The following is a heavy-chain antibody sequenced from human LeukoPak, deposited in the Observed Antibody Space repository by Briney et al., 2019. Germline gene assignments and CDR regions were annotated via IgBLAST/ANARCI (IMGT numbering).Heavy chain of an antibody. Sequence: SETLSLTCTVSGGSISSYYWSWLRQPPGKGLEWIGYICYSGSTNYNPSLKSRVTISVDTSKNQFSLKLSSVTAADTAVYYCARHAYGGLNYHGLDVWGQGTTVTVSS. J-gene: IGHJ6*02. CDR2: ICYSGST. CDR1: GGSISSYY. CDR3: ARHAYGGLNYHGLDV. D-gene: IGHD2-21*01. V-gene: IGHV4-59*08.